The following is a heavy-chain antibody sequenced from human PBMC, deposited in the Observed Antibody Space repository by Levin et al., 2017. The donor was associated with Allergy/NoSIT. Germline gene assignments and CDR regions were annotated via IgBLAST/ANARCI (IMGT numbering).Heavy chain of an antibody. Sequence: ETLSLTCAASGFSFSSYFMTWVRQAPGKGLEWISAISDSGGNTYYADSVKGRFTISRDNSQNTLFLQMNSLRAEDTAIYYFAQEIKVAGFTYYFDSWGHGTLVTVSS. CDR2: ISDSGGNT. CDR1: GFSFSSYF. V-gene: IGHV3-23*01. J-gene: IGHJ4*01. CDR3: AQEIKVAGFTYYFDS.